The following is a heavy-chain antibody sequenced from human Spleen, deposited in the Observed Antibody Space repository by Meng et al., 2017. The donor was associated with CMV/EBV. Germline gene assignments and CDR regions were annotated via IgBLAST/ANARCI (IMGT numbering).Heavy chain of an antibody. CDR2: INHSGST. J-gene: IGHJ6*02. D-gene: IGHD6-13*01. CDR1: GGSFSGYY. V-gene: IGHV4-34*01. CDR3: ARDRAYSSSSTKYYYYYGMDV. Sequence: SETLSLTCAVYGGSFSGYYWSWIRQPPGKGLEWIGEINHSGSTNYNPSLKSRVTISVDTSKNQFSLKLNPVTAADTAAYYCARDRAYSSSSTKYYYYYGMDVWGQGTTVTVSS.